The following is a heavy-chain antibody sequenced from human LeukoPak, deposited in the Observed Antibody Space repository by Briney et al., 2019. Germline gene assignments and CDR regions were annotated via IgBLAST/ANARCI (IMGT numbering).Heavy chain of an antibody. V-gene: IGHV3-21*01. CDR1: GFTFSSYS. CDR3: ARGGGLLHPFDY. J-gene: IGHJ4*02. Sequence: SGGSLRLSCAASGFTFSSYSMNWVRQAPGKGLEWVSSISSSSSYIYYADSVKGRFTISRDNAKNSLYLQMNSLRAEDTAVYYRARGGGLLHPFDYWGQGTLVTVSS. D-gene: IGHD3-10*01. CDR2: ISSSSSYI.